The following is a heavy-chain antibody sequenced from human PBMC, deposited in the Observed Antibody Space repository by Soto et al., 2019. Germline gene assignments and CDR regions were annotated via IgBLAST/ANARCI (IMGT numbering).Heavy chain of an antibody. J-gene: IGHJ6*02. CDR2: IYYSGST. CDR1: AGSISSGGYY. CDR3: VRDLYGKDV. V-gene: IGHV4-31*01. Sequence: SETLSLTCTVSAGSISSGGYYWSWIRQHPGNSLEWTGYIYYSGSTYHCRSQKSQVSISVDKSKNQFSIKLTSLHAADTAVYYCVRDLYGKDVWGHGTTITVSS.